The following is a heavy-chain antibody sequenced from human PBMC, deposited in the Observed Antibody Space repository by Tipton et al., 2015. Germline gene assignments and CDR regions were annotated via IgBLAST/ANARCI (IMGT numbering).Heavy chain of an antibody. CDR1: GDSINRYY. V-gene: IGHV4-59*01. J-gene: IGHJ6*02. Sequence: TLSLTCSVSGDSINRYYWSWIRQPPGKGLECIGYIYYTGSTHYNPSLKSRVTISVDTSKSQFFLKLSSVTAADTAVYYCARLRYYGSESERGYFHGLDVWGQGTTVTVSS. D-gene: IGHD3-10*01. CDR3: ARLRYYGSESERGYFHGLDV. CDR2: IYYTGST.